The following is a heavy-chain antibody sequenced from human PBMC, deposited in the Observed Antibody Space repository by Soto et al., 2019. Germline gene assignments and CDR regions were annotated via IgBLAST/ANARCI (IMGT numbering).Heavy chain of an antibody. Sequence: GGSLRLSCAASGFTFSSYGMHWVRQAPGKGLEWVTVISYDGSNKYYADSVKGRFTISRDNSKNTLYLQMNSLRAEDAVFYYCAKDNSGYDFDYWGQGTLVTVSS. CDR1: GFTFSSYG. CDR2: ISYDGSNK. CDR3: AKDNSGYDFDY. J-gene: IGHJ4*02. V-gene: IGHV3-30*18. D-gene: IGHD5-12*01.